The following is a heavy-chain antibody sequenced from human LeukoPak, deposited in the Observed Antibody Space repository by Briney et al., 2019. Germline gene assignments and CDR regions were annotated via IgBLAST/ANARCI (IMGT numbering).Heavy chain of an antibody. Sequence: PGGSMRLPCAGSGFTFSSYAMSWVRQAPGQGLEWVSAISGSGGSTYYADSVKGRFTISRDNSKNTLYLQMNSLRAEDTAVYYCAENGDDFWRGYLEYWGQGTLVTVSS. V-gene: IGHV3-23*01. J-gene: IGHJ4*02. CDR3: AENGDDFWRGYLEY. CDR1: GFTFSSYA. CDR2: ISGSGGST. D-gene: IGHD3-3*01.